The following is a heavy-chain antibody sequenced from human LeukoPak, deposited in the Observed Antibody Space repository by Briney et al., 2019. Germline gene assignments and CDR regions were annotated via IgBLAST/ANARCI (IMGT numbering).Heavy chain of an antibody. Sequence: GESLKISCKASGYSFRPYWIGWVRQMPGKGLEWMGIIYPDDSDTRYSPSFQGQVTISADKSISSAYLQCRSLKASDTAMYYCARLVGMTTFVDYWGQGTLVIVSS. CDR1: GYSFRPYW. CDR2: IYPDDSDT. CDR3: ARLVGMTTFVDY. D-gene: IGHD3-16*01. V-gene: IGHV5-51*01. J-gene: IGHJ4*02.